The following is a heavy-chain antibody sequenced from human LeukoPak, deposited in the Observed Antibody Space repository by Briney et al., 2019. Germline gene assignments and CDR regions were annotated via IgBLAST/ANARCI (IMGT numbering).Heavy chain of an antibody. CDR3: AKGFWNLDY. D-gene: IGHD1-1*01. CDR2: ISSSGGST. CDR1: GSTFSSYA. J-gene: IGHJ4*02. V-gene: IGHV3-23*01. Sequence: SGGSLRLSCAASGSTFSSYAMSWVRQAPGKGLEWVSAISSSGGSTYYADSVKGRFTISRDNSKNTLYLQMNSLRGEDTAEYYCAKGFWNLDYWGQGTLVTVSS.